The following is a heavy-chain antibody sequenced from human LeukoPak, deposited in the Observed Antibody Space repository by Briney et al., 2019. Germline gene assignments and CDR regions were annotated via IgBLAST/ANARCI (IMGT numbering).Heavy chain of an antibody. CDR1: GFTFSSYA. V-gene: IGHV3-23*01. CDR3: ASTHPHSYGHYTFDY. D-gene: IGHD5-18*01. J-gene: IGHJ4*02. CDR2: ISGSSGST. Sequence: GGSLRLSCAASGFTFSSYAMSWVRQAPGKGLEWVSAISGSSGSTYYADSVKGRFTISRDNSKNTLYLQMNSLRAEDTAVYYCASTHPHSYGHYTFDYWGQGTLVTVSS.